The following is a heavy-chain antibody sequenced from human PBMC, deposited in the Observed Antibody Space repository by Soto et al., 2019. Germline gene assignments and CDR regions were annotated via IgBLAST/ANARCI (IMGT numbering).Heavy chain of an antibody. J-gene: IGHJ5*02. CDR2: IKQDGSEK. CDR3: ARDGDGYPA. CDR1: GFTFSRNW. Sequence: EVQLVESGGGLVQPGGSLTLSCAASGFTFSRNWMSWVRQAPGKGLEWVANIKQDGSEKYYADAVKGRFTLSRDNVETSLYLQMNSLRADDTAVYYCARDGDGYPAWGQGTLVTVSS. V-gene: IGHV3-7*01. D-gene: IGHD1-1*01.